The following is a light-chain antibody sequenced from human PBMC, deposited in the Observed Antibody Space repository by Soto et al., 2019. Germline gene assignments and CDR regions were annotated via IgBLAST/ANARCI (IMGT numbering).Light chain of an antibody. CDR2: SSS. J-gene: IGLJ3*02. V-gene: IGLV1-44*01. CDR1: SSNIGSNT. CDR3: SAWDDNLDGPV. Sequence: QSVLTQPPSASGTPGQRVTISCSGSSSNIGSNTVNWYQQLPGTAPKVFIYSSSQRPSGVPDRFSGSKSGTSASLAISGLQSEDEANYFCSAWDDNLDGPVFGGGTKVTVL.